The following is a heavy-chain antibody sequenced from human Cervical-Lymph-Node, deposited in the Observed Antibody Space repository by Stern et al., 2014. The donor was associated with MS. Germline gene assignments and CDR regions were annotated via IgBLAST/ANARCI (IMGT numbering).Heavy chain of an antibody. CDR1: GFPLSADGVG. V-gene: IGHV2-5*02. CDR2: IYLDDDD. CDR3: AHSFGSVSGTYSGMDV. J-gene: IGHJ6*02. Sequence: QVTLKESGPSLVRPTQTVTLTCTVSGFPLSADGVGVGWIRQAPGKALEWLALIYLDDDDRYSQSLKNRLTIKKDTSKTQVVLTMTDMDPEDTGTYYCAHSFGSVSGTYSGMDVWGQGTTVTVS. D-gene: IGHD1-7*01.